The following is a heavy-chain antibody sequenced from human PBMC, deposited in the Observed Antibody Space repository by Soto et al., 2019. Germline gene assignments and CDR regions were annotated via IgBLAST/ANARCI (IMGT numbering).Heavy chain of an antibody. CDR2: ISSSSSPI. Sequence: GGSLRLSCAASGFTFSSYSMNWVRQAPGKGLEWISYISSSSSPIYYADSVKGRFTISRDNAKNSLFLQMNSLRDEDTAVYHCASGSVVASRFVNGYCGQLTPVTVGS. CDR1: GFTFSSYS. CDR3: ASGSVVASRFVNGY. J-gene: IGHJ4*02. D-gene: IGHD6-6*01. V-gene: IGHV3-48*02.